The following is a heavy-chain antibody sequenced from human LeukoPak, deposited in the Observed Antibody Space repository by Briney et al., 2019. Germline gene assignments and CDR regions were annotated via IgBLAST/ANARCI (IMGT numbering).Heavy chain of an antibody. J-gene: IGHJ5*02. V-gene: IGHV4-59*01. D-gene: IGHD2-2*01. CDR1: GGSFSSYY. Sequence: PSETLSLTCAVYGGSFSSYYWSWIRQPPGKGLEWIGYIYYSGSTNYNPSLKSRVTISVDTSKNQFSLKLSSVTAADTAVYYCARGAVVVPAAMGTSNWFDPWGQGTLVTVSS. CDR2: IYYSGST. CDR3: ARGAVVVPAAMGTSNWFDP.